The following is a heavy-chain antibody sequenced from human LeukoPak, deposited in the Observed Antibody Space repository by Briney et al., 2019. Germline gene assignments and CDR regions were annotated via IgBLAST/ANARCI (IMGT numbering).Heavy chain of an antibody. Sequence: PSETLSLTCTVSGGSISSYYWSWIRQPPGKGLEWIGYIYYSGSTNYNPSLKSRVTISVDTSKNQLSLKLSSVTAADTAVYYCARGAPYWYFDLWGRGTLVTVSS. J-gene: IGHJ2*01. CDR1: GGSISSYY. CDR3: ARGAPYWYFDL. V-gene: IGHV4-59*01. CDR2: IYYSGST.